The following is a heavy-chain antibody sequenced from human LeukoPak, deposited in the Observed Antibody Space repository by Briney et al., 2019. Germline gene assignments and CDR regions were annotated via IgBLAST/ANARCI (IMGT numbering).Heavy chain of an antibody. CDR3: AREQQLVLDY. CDR2: ISYDGSNK. D-gene: IGHD6-13*01. Sequence: PGGSLRLSCAASGFTFSNNAMSWVRQAPGKGLEWVAVISYDGSNKYYADSVKGRFTISRDNSKNTLYLQMNSLRAEDTAVYYCAREQQLVLDYWGQGTLVTVSS. CDR1: GFTFSNNA. V-gene: IGHV3-30-3*01. J-gene: IGHJ4*02.